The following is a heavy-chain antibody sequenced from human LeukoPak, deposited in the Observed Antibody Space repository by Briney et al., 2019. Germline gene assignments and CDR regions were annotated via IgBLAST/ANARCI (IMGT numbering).Heavy chain of an antibody. D-gene: IGHD2-21*01. J-gene: IGHJ4*02. V-gene: IGHV3-23*01. CDR2: ISDSGNT. CDR3: AKAPVTTCRGAYCYPFDY. CDR1: GHTFGTYA. Sequence: GGSLRLSCVASGHTFGTYAMSWVRQAPGKGLEWVSAISDSGNTYHADSVKGRFTISRDSSKNTLFLQMNRLRPEDAAVYYCAKAPVTTCRGAYCYPFDYWGQGTLVTVSS.